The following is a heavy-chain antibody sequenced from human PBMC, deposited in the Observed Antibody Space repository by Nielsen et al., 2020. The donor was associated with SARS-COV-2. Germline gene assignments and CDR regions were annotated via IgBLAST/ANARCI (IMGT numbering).Heavy chain of an antibody. V-gene: IGHV3-30*14. J-gene: IGHJ3*02. CDR1: GFTFSKYG. D-gene: IGHD3-10*01. Sequence: GESLKISCAASGFTFSKYGMHWVRQAPGKGLEWVAAILDDGSNAYSGDSVKGRFTISRDNSKNTLYLQMNSLTGDDTAVYYCASGSGDSLAFDIWGQGTMVIVSS. CDR2: ILDDGSNA. CDR3: ASGSGDSLAFDI.